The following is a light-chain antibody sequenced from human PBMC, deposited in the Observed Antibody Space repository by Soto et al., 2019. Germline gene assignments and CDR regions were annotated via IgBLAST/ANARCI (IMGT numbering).Light chain of an antibody. CDR3: QTWGTGIHVV. V-gene: IGLV4-69*01. CDR1: SGHSSYA. J-gene: IGLJ2*01. Sequence: QAVVTQSPSASASLGASVKLTCTLSSGHSSYAIAWHRQQPEKGPRYLMKLDSDGSYTKGDAIPDRFSGSSSGAERYLTIYSLQSEDEADYYCQTWGTGIHVVFGGGTKLTVL. CDR2: LDSDGSY.